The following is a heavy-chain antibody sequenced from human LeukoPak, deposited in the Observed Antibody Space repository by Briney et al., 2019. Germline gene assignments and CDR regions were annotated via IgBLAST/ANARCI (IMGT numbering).Heavy chain of an antibody. CDR2: ISGSGGST. CDR1: GFTFSSYA. V-gene: IGHV3-23*01. J-gene: IGHJ4*02. CDR3: AKDAGIVGATNYFDY. D-gene: IGHD1-26*01. Sequence: GGSLRLSCAASGFTFSSYAMSWVRQAPGKGLEWVPAISGSGGSTYYADSVKGRFTISRDNSKNTLYLQMNSLRAEDTAVYYCAKDAGIVGATNYFDYWGQGTLVTVSS.